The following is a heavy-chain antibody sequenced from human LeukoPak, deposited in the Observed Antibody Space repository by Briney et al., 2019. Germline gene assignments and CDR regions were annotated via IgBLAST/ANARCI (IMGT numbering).Heavy chain of an antibody. V-gene: IGHV3-74*01. CDR3: ARGTPVNLEY. D-gene: IGHD4-17*01. Sequence: GGTLRLSCAASGFXFSSYWIHWVRQVPGKGLVWVSRITNDGSSTSHADSVKGRSTISRDNAKNTLYLQMNSLRAEDTAVYYCARGTPVNLEYWGQGTVVTVSS. CDR1: GFXFSSYW. CDR2: ITNDGSST. J-gene: IGHJ4*02.